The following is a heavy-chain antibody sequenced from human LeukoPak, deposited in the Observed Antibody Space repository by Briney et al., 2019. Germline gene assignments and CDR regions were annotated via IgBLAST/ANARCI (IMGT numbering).Heavy chain of an antibody. Sequence: GGSLRLSCAASGFTFDDYAMHWVRQAPGKGLEWVSGISWNSGSIGYADSVKGRFTISRDNSKNTLYLQMNSLRAEDTAVYYCARDRYFDWLLPSGMDVWGQGTTVTVSS. V-gene: IGHV3-9*01. CDR1: GFTFDDYA. CDR2: ISWNSGSI. D-gene: IGHD3-9*01. CDR3: ARDRYFDWLLPSGMDV. J-gene: IGHJ6*02.